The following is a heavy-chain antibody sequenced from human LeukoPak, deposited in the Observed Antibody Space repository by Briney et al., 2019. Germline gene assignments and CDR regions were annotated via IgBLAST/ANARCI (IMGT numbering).Heavy chain of an antibody. CDR2: INHSGST. CDR3: ARNGGSGSYGWFDP. CDR1: GGSISSYY. V-gene: IGHV4-34*01. D-gene: IGHD1-26*01. Sequence: SETLSLTCTVSGGSISSYYWSWIRQPAGKGLEWIGEINHSGSTNYNPSLKSRVTISVDTSKNQFSLKLSSVTAADTAVYYCARNGGSGSYGWFDPWGQGTLVTVSS. J-gene: IGHJ5*02.